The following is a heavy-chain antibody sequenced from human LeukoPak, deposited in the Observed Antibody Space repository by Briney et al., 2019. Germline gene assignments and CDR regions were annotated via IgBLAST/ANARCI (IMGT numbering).Heavy chain of an antibody. CDR2: FDPEDGET. J-gene: IGHJ4*02. CDR1: GYTLTELS. V-gene: IGHV1-24*01. D-gene: IGHD3-10*01. Sequence: ASVKVSCKASGYTLTELSMHWVRQAPGKGLEWMGGFDPEDGETIYAQKFQGRVTMTEDTSTYTAYMELSSLRSEDTAVYYCATVNYYGSGSPPFDYWGQGTLVTVSS. CDR3: ATVNYYGSGSPPFDY.